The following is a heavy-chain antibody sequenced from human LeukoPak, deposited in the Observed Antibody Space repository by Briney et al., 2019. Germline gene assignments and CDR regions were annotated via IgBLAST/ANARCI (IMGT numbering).Heavy chain of an antibody. J-gene: IGHJ4*02. D-gene: IGHD2-15*01. V-gene: IGHV3-21*01. CDR2: ISSSSSYI. CDR3: AREGYCSGGSCYVHDY. CDR1: GFTFSSYS. Sequence: GGSLRLSCAASGFTFSSYSMNWVRQAPGKGLEWVSSISSSSSYIYYADSVKGRFTISRDNAKNSLYLQMNSLRAEDTAVYYCAREGYCSGGSCYVHDYWGQGTLVTVSS.